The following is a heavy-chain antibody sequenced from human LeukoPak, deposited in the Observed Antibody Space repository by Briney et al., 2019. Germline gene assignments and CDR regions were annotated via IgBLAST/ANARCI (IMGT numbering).Heavy chain of an antibody. CDR3: ARASKRYYDFWSGYGGTAEEYYFXY. V-gene: IGHV3-20*04. D-gene: IGHD3-3*01. J-gene: IGHJ4*02. CDR1: GFTFDDHG. Sequence: PGGSLRLSCAASGFTFDDHGMSWVRQAPGKGLEWVSGINWNGGSTGYADSVKGRFTISRDNAKNSLYLQMNSLRAEDTALYYCARASKRYYDFWSGYGGTAEEYYFXYWGQGTLVT. CDR2: INWNGGST.